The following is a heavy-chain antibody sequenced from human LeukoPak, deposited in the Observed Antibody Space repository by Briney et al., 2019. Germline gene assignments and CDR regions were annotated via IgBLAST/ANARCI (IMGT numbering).Heavy chain of an antibody. CDR1: GYTFTSYD. J-gene: IGHJ5*02. CDR2: MNPNSGNT. V-gene: IGHV1-8*01. Sequence: ASVKVSCKGSGYTFTSYDIKWVRQATGQGLEWMAWMNPNSGNTGYAQKFQGRVTMTRNTSISTAYMELSSLRSEDTAVYYCARGASVVTEYNWFDPWGQRTLVTVSS. D-gene: IGHD2-21*02. CDR3: ARGASVVTEYNWFDP.